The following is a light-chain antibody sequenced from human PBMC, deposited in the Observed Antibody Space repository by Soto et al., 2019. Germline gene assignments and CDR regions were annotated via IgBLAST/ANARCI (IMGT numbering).Light chain of an antibody. CDR1: QGISNY. Sequence: DIQMTQAPSSLSASIGDRVTMTCRASQGISNYLAWHQQKPGKAPKVLIYATSTLHSGVPSRFSGSRSGTDFTLTISSLQPEDVATYYCQKYNSAPEAFGPGTKVDIK. CDR2: ATS. V-gene: IGKV1-27*01. CDR3: QKYNSAPEA. J-gene: IGKJ3*01.